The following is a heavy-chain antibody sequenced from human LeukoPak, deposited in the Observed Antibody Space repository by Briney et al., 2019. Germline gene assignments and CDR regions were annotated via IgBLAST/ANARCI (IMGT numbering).Heavy chain of an antibody. J-gene: IGHJ4*02. V-gene: IGHV5-51*01. CDR3: GRLAGLYSSSRSGSYFDS. CDR1: GYTVSSYW. CDR2: IYPDDSDT. Sequence: GESLKISCKGSGYTVSSYWIGGVRQMPGKGLEWMGVIYPDDSDTRYSPSFQGQVTISADKSITTAYLQWSSLRASDSAMYYCGRLAGLYSSSRSGSYFDSWGQGTLVTVSS. D-gene: IGHD6-13*01.